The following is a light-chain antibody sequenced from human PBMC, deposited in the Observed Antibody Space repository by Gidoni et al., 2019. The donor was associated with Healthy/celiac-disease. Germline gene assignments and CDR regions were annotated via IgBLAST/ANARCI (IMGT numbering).Light chain of an antibody. J-gene: IGKJ1*01. CDR1: QSVSSY. CDR2: DAS. CDR3: QQRSNWPPTWT. V-gene: IGKV3-11*01. Sequence: IVLTPSPATLSLSPGERATLSCRASQSVSSYLAWYQQKPGQAPRLLIYDASNRATGIPARFSGSGSGTDFTLTIRSLEPEDFAVYYCQQRSNWPPTWTFGQXTKVEIK.